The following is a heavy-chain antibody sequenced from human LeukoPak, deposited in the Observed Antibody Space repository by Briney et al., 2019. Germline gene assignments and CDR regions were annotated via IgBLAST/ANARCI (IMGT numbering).Heavy chain of an antibody. J-gene: IGHJ6*03. Sequence: GESLKISCAASGFTFSSYAMSWVRQAPGKGLEWVSAISGSGGSTYYADSVKGRFTISRDNSKNTLCLQMNSLRAEDTAVYYCAKDPNPYYYYYYMDVWGKGTTVTVSS. V-gene: IGHV3-23*01. CDR3: AKDPNPYYYYYYMDV. D-gene: IGHD1-14*01. CDR2: ISGSGGST. CDR1: GFTFSSYA.